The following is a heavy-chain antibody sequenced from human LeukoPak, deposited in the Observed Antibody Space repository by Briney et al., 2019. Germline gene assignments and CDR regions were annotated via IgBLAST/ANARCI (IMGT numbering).Heavy chain of an antibody. D-gene: IGHD1-26*01. J-gene: IGHJ4*02. Sequence: SETLSLTCTVSGGSISGSSYYWGWIRQPPGKGLEWIGSIYYSGSTYYNPFLKSRVTISVDTSKNQFSLKLNSVTAADTAVYYCTRDSGSWTVDYWGQGTLVTVSS. V-gene: IGHV4-39*02. CDR1: GGSISGSSYY. CDR3: TRDSGSWTVDY. CDR2: IYYSGST.